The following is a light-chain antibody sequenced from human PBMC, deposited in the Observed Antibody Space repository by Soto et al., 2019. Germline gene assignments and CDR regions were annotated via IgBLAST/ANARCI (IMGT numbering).Light chain of an antibody. V-gene: IGKV1-5*01. CDR1: QSISGR. CDR3: QQYNSYSLT. Sequence: DILMTQSPSTLSASVGDRVTITCRASQSISGRLAWYLQKPGKAPKLLISYASNLESGVPSRFSGSGSGTEFTLTIIRLQPDDFATYYCQQYNSYSLTFGGGTRVEIK. J-gene: IGKJ4*01. CDR2: YAS.